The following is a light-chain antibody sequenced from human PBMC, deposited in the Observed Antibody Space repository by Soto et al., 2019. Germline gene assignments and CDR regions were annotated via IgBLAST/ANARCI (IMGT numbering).Light chain of an antibody. J-gene: IGKJ4*01. V-gene: IGKV1-39*01. CDR3: QQSFSNMVP. Sequence: IQVTQSPSSLSASVGDRVTITCRASQNINTYLNWYRQKSGKAPELLIFLASTLQTGVPSRFSCSVSGTNFSLTISGLQPDDLATYYCQQSFSNMVPFGGGTKVQI. CDR2: LAS. CDR1: QNINTY.